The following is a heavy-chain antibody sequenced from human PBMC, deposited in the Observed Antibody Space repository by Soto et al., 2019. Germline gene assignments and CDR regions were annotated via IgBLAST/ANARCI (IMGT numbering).Heavy chain of an antibody. CDR3: ERLGQTQHSGTP. CDR2: INPNSGGT. D-gene: IGHD3-16*01. J-gene: IGHJ5*02. V-gene: IGHV1-2*02. Sequence: ASVKVSCQASGYTFTGYYMHWVRQAPGQGLEWMGWINPNSGGTNYAQKFQGRVTMTRDTSISTAYMELSRLRSDDTAVYYCERLGQTQHSGTPWGQGTLVTVSS. CDR1: GYTFTGYY.